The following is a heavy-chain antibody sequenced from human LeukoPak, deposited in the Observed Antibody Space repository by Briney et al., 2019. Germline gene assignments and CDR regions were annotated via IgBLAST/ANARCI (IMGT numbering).Heavy chain of an antibody. D-gene: IGHD6-19*01. CDR3: ARGSANWFDP. Sequence: WMGIINPSGGSTSYAQKFQGRVTMTRDTSTSTVYMELSSLRSEDTAVYYCARGSANWFDPWGQGTLVTVSS. J-gene: IGHJ5*02. CDR2: INPSGGST. V-gene: IGHV1-46*01.